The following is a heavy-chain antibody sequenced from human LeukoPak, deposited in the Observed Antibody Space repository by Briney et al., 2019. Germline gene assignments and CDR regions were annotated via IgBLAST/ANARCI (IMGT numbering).Heavy chain of an antibody. CDR1: GYTFTSYY. J-gene: IGHJ4*02. V-gene: IGHV1-46*01. CDR3: AREGGEWELPTSQRGWDY. Sequence: ASVKVSCKASGYTFTSYYIQWVRQAPGQGLEWMGIINPSGGSTSNAQKFQGRVTMTTDTSTGTASMELRTLRSDDTAVYYWAREGGEWELPTSQRGWDYWGQGTLVTVSS. D-gene: IGHD1-26*01. CDR2: INPSGGST.